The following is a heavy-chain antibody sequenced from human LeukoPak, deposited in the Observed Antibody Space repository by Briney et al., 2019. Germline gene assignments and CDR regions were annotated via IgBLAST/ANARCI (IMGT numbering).Heavy chain of an antibody. CDR1: GGSISSGGYS. Sequence: PSQTLSLTCAVSGGSISSGGYSWSWIRQPPGKGLEWIGYIYHSGSTYYNPSLKSRVTISVDRSKNQFSLKLSSVTAADTAVYYCARALWFGESQGLDYWGQGTLVTVSS. V-gene: IGHV4-30-2*01. D-gene: IGHD3-10*01. CDR3: ARALWFGESQGLDY. CDR2: IYHSGST. J-gene: IGHJ4*02.